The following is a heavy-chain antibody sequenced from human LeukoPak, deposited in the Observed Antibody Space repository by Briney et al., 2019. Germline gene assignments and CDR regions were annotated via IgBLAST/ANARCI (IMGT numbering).Heavy chain of an antibody. V-gene: IGHV4-4*02. CDR1: GGSISSNW. CDR2: IYYSGNT. D-gene: IGHD6-19*01. J-gene: IGHJ3*02. CDR3: ARAYSSGWPDAFDI. Sequence: SETLSLTCAVSGGSISSNWWSWVRQPPGKGLEWVGSIYYSGNTYYNPSLESRVTISIDTSKSQFSLKLNSVTAADTAIYYCARAYSSGWPDAFDIWGQGTMVTVSS.